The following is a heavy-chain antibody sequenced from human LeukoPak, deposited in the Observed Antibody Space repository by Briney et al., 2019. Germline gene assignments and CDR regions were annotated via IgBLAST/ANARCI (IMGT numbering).Heavy chain of an antibody. J-gene: IGHJ4*02. CDR2: INPKSGGT. Sequence: ASVKVSCKASGYTFTGYYMHWVRQAPGQGLEWMGWINPKSGGTNYAQKFQGRVTMTRDTSINTGYMDLSGLRSDDTAVYFCARDLGEIAMAGMFSTQSHFDRWGQGTLVTVSS. D-gene: IGHD6-19*01. CDR3: ARDLGEIAMAGMFSTQSHFDR. V-gene: IGHV1-2*02. CDR1: GYTFTGYY.